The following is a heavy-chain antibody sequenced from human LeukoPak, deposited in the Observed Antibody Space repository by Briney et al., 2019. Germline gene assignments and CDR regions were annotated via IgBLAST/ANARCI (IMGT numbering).Heavy chain of an antibody. Sequence: GGSLRLSCAASGFIFSSYSMNWVRQSPGKGLEGVSSITKGSTFIYYADSVNGRFTVSRDNAKNSLYLQMNSLRVEDTAVYYCARSDGRQNYDSYYYYMDVWGKGTTVSVSS. CDR1: GFIFSSYS. D-gene: IGHD1-7*01. CDR2: ITKGSTFI. J-gene: IGHJ6*03. V-gene: IGHV3-21*01. CDR3: ARSDGRQNYDSYYYYMDV.